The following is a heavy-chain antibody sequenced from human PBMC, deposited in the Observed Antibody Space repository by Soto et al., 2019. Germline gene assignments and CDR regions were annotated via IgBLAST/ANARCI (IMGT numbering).Heavy chain of an antibody. CDR1: GASIRSGGYY. D-gene: IGHD3-22*01. CDR3: ARLDISGYYCGYYFDY. Sequence: TLSLTCTVSGASIRSGGYYWSWIRQHPGKGLEWVGYIYYSGSTYYNPSPKSRVTISVETSKNPFSVTLSSVTAADTAVHYCARLDISGYYCGYYFDYWGQGTLVPVPQ. V-gene: IGHV4-31*03. CDR2: IYYSGST. J-gene: IGHJ4*02.